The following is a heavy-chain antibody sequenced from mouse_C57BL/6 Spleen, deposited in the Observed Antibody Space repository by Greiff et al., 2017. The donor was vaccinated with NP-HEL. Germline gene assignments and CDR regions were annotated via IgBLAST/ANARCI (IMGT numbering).Heavy chain of an antibody. CDR2: ISDGGSYT. V-gene: IGHV5-4*03. J-gene: IGHJ1*03. Sequence: EVKLVESGGGLVKPGGSLKLSCAASGFTFSSYAMSWVRQTPEKRLEWVATISDGGSYTYYPDNVKGRFTISRDNAKNNLYLQMSHLKSEGTAIYYCARGGYYGSSYGYFDVWGTGTTVTVSS. CDR3: ARGGYYGSSYGYFDV. CDR1: GFTFSSYA. D-gene: IGHD1-1*01.